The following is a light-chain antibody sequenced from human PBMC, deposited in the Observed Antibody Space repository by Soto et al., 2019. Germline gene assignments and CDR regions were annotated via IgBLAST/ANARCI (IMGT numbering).Light chain of an antibody. CDR3: QQYGSLPFP. J-gene: IGKJ3*01. V-gene: IGKV3-20*01. Sequence: EIVLTQSPGTLSLSPGERATLSCRASQSVSSSYLAWYQQKPGQAPRLLIYGASSRAPGIPDRFSGSGCGTDFTLTISRLEPEDCAVYYCQQYGSLPFPFGPGTNVDIK. CDR1: QSVSSSY. CDR2: GAS.